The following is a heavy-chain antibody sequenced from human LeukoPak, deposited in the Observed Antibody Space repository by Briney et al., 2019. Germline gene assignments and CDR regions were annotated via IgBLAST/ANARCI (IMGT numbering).Heavy chain of an antibody. CDR1: GYTFTGYY. CDR3: ARRLASRVTMVRGVRYYFDY. D-gene: IGHD3-10*01. CDR2: INPNSGGT. V-gene: IGHV1-2*02. Sequence: AASVKVSCKASGYTFTGYYMHWVRQAPGQGLEWMGWINPNSGGTNYAQKFQGRVTMTRDTSISTAYMELSRLRSEDTAVYYCARRLASRVTMVRGVRYYFDYWGQGTLVTVSS. J-gene: IGHJ4*02.